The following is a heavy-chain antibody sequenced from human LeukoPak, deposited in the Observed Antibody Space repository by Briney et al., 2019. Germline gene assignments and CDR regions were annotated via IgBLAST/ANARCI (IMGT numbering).Heavy chain of an antibody. CDR2: ISYDGSNK. V-gene: IGHV3-30*03. CDR1: GFTFSSYG. J-gene: IGHJ5*02. D-gene: IGHD3-10*01. CDR3: ARVAGYGSGGNWFDP. Sequence: GGSLRLSCAASGFTFSSYGMHWVRQAPGKGLEWVAVISYDGSNKYYADSVKGRFTISRDNSKNSLYLQMNSLRAEDTAVYYCARVAGYGSGGNWFDPWGQGTLVTVSS.